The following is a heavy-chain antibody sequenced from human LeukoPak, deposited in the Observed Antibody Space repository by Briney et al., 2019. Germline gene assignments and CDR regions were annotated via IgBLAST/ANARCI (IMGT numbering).Heavy chain of an antibody. CDR3: ARQRSEVVVAATNY. D-gene: IGHD2-15*01. V-gene: IGHV3-23*01. Sequence: GSLRLSCAASGFTFSSYAMTWVRQAPGKGLEWVSSITGGGDTTYYADSVRGRFTISRDNSKNTLSVQMNSLRAEDTAVYYCARQRSEVVVAATNYWGQGTLVTVSS. CDR1: GFTFSSYA. CDR2: ITGGGDTT. J-gene: IGHJ4*02.